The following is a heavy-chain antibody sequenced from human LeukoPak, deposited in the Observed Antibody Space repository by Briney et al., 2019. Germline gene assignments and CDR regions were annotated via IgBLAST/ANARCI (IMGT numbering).Heavy chain of an antibody. CDR1: RFTFSSYA. V-gene: IGHV3-23*01. CDR3: AKSSYYDASGYYREYYFDS. D-gene: IGHD3-22*01. J-gene: IGHJ4*02. Sequence: GGSLRLSCAVSRFTFSSYAMSWVRQAPGQGLEWVSGISGRAENTYYADSVKGRFTISRDNSKNTLYLQMDSLRAEDTAVYYCAKSSYYDASGYYREYYFDSWGQGTLVTVSS. CDR2: ISGRAENT.